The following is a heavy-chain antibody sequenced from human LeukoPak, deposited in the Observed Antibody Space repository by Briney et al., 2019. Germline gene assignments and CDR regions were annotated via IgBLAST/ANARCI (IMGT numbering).Heavy chain of an antibody. D-gene: IGHD6-19*01. CDR3: ATSSGWYRWFDP. Sequence: SETLSLTCAVSGGSISSSNWWSWVRQPPGKGLEWIGEINHSGSTNYNPSLKSRVTISVDTSKNQFSLKLSSVTAADTAVYYCATSSGWYRWFDPWGQGTLVTVSS. J-gene: IGHJ5*02. CDR1: GGSISSSNW. CDR2: INHSGST. V-gene: IGHV4-4*02.